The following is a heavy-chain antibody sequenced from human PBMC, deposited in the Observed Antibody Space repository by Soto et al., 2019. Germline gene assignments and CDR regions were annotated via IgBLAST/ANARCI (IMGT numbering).Heavy chain of an antibody. J-gene: IGHJ3*02. V-gene: IGHV1-3*01. Sequence: QVQLVQSGAEVKKPGASVKVSCKASGYTFTSYAMHWVRQAPGQRLEWMGWINAGNGDTEYSQNFQGRVTISRDTCASTAYMELSSLRSEDTAIYYCARGRFRELYHAFDIWGQETTLTVSS. CDR3: ARGRFRELYHAFDI. D-gene: IGHD3-10*01. CDR2: INAGNGDT. CDR1: GYTFTSYA.